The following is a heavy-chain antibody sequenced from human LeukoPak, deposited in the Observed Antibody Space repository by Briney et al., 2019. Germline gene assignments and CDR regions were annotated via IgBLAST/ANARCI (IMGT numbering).Heavy chain of an antibody. CDR2: INHSGST. V-gene: IGHV4-34*01. D-gene: IGHD6-6*01. J-gene: IGHJ6*02. CDR3: ARGAFRWGGSSLYSYGMDV. Sequence: AETLSLTCAVYGGSFSGYYWSWIRQPPGKGLEWIGEINHSGSTNYNPSLKSRVTIAVDTSKTQFSLELSSVTAADTAVYYCARGAFRWGGSSLYSYGMDVWGQGTTVT. CDR1: GGSFSGYY.